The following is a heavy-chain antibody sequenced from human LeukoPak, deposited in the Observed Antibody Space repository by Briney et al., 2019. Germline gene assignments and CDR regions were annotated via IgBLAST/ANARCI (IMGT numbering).Heavy chain of an antibody. CDR1: GDSISSGDYY. CDR3: ARARRYWGWELLRNWFDP. V-gene: IGHV4-61*02. D-gene: IGHD1-26*01. CDR2: ISSSGST. Sequence: SETLSLTCTVSGDSISSGDYYWSWIRQPAGKGLEWIGRISSSGSTNYNPSLKSRVTISVDTSKNQFSLKLSSVTAADTAVYYCARARRYWGWELLRNWFDPWGQGTLVTVSS. J-gene: IGHJ5*02.